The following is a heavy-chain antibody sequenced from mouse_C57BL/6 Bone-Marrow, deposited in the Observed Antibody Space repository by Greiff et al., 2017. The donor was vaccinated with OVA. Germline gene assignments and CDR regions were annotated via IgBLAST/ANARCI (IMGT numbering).Heavy chain of an antibody. Sequence: QVQLQQSGPELVKPGASVKISCKASGYAFSSSWMNWVKQRPGKGLEWIGRIYPGDGDTNYNGKFKGKATLTADKSSSTAYMQLSSLTSEDSAVYFCARDGSSSYYFDYWGQGTTLTVSS. CDR2: IYPGDGDT. CDR3: ARDGSSSYYFDY. V-gene: IGHV1-82*01. CDR1: GYAFSSSW. D-gene: IGHD1-1*01. J-gene: IGHJ2*01.